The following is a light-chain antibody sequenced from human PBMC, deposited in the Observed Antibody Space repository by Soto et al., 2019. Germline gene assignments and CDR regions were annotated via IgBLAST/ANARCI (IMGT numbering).Light chain of an antibody. CDR1: QSVSGS. J-gene: IGKJ5*01. V-gene: IGKV3-11*01. Sequence: EIVLTQSPGTLSFSPGERATLSCRASQSVSGSLAWYQQKPGQAPRLLIFDASNRATGIPARFRGSGSWTDFTLTISSLEPEEFGVYYCQQRSNWPLFGQGTRLEIK. CDR3: QQRSNWPL. CDR2: DAS.